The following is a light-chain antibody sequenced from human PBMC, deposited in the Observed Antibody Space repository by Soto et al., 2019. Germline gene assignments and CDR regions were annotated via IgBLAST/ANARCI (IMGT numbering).Light chain of an antibody. J-gene: IGKJ4*01. V-gene: IGKV3-15*01. CDR2: RAS. CDR1: QSINSN. CDR3: QQYNNWPRAT. Sequence: EIVMTPSPATLSLSPGERANLSCRASQSINSNLAWYQQKPGQAPRLFIFRASSRATGLPARFSASGSGTDFNLTISSLQSEDFAVYYCQQYNNWPRATFGGGTKVDIK.